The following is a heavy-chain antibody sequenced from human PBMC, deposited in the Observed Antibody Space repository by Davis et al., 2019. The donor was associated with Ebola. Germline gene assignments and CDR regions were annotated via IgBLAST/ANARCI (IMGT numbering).Heavy chain of an antibody. CDR2: FDPEHGGA. CDR3: ARVRWKQWLEIDY. D-gene: IGHD6-19*01. V-gene: IGHV1-24*01. J-gene: IGHJ4*02. CDR1: EYTLAELS. Sequence: AASVKVSCKVSEYTLAELSIHWVRQAPGKGLEWMGSFDPEHGGAIYSQKFQGRVTITADESTSTAYMELSSLRSEDTAVYYCARVRWKQWLEIDYWGQGTLVTVSS.